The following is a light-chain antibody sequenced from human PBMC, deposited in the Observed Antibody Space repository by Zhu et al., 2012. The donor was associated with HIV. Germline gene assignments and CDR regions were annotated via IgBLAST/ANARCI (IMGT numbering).Light chain of an antibody. Sequence: GDRVTITCRASQGIANYLAWYQQKPGKAPKLLIYTASTLQTGVPSRFSGSRSGTEFTLTINSLQPEDFATYYCQKLNSYPLTFGQGTRLEIK. CDR1: QGIANY. V-gene: IGKV1-9*01. CDR2: TAS. CDR3: QKLNSYPLT. J-gene: IGKJ5*01.